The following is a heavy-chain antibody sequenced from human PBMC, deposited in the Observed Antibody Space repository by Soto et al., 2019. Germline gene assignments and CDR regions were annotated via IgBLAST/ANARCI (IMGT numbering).Heavy chain of an antibody. CDR1: GVPFGTFT. Sequence: EVQLVESGGGLVQPGGSLRLSCAVSGVPFGTFTMNWVRQAPGKGLEWVSGLSDNVGTTHYAYSVKGRFTISRDKSKKTLYLQMNNLRAEDTAVYYCAKHFIGGRLQSPFDLWGQGPLVTVSS. J-gene: IGHJ4*02. D-gene: IGHD1-1*01. CDR2: LSDNVGTT. CDR3: AKHFIGGRLQSPFDL. V-gene: IGHV3-23*04.